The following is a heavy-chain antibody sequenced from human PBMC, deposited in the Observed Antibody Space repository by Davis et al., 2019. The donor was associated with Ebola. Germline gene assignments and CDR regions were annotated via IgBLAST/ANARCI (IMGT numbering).Heavy chain of an antibody. Sequence: ASATVSCKAPAYTFTNYYMHWVRQAPGQGLERIGMNNTNDGRTIYAQKFQGRVTVTRDTSTTTVYMELRSLRSDDTAVYFCARTSIVGTTTTASDIWGQGTKVTVAS. D-gene: IGHD1-26*01. CDR1: AYTFTNYY. V-gene: IGHV1-46*01. CDR3: ARTSIVGTTTTASDI. J-gene: IGHJ3*02. CDR2: NNTNDGRT.